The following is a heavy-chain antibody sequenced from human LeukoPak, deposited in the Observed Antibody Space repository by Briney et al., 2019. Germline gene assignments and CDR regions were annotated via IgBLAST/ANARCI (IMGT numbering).Heavy chain of an antibody. V-gene: IGHV3-48*04. D-gene: IGHD1-14*01. CDR3: ARDFATGGAASDI. CDR1: GGSISSSS. CDR2: ISSSSSTI. Sequence: PSETLSLTCTVSGGSISSSSYYWGWIRQPPGKGLEWVSYISSSSSTIYYADSVKGRFTISRDNAKNSLYLQMNSLRAEDTAVYYCARDFATGGAASDIWGQGTMVTVSS. J-gene: IGHJ3*02.